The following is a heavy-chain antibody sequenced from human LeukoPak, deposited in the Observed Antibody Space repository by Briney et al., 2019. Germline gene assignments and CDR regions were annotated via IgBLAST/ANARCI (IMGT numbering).Heavy chain of an antibody. Sequence: SQTLSLTCAISGDSVSSNSAAWNWIRQSPSRGLEWLGRTYYRSKWYNDYAVSVKSRITINPDTSKNQFSLQLNSVTPEDTAVYYCARVSLLLDLSSGWYVSYYGMDVWGQGTTVTVSS. CDR3: ARVSLLLDLSSGWYVSYYGMDV. CDR2: TYYRSKWYN. J-gene: IGHJ6*02. D-gene: IGHD6-19*01. V-gene: IGHV6-1*01. CDR1: GDSVSSNSAA.